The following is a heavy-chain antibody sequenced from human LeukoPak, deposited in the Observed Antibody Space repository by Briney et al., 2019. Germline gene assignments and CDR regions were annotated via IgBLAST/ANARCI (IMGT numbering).Heavy chain of an antibody. CDR3: ARLASGWYYGSGSYLGY. V-gene: IGHV5-51*01. Sequence: GESLKISCKGSGYSFTSYWIGWVRQMPGKGLEWIGIIYPGDSDTRYSPSFQGQVTISADKSISTAYLQWSSLKASDTAMYYCARLASGWYYGSGSYLGYWGQGTLVTVSS. J-gene: IGHJ4*02. CDR1: GYSFTSYW. D-gene: IGHD3-10*01. CDR2: IYPGDSDT.